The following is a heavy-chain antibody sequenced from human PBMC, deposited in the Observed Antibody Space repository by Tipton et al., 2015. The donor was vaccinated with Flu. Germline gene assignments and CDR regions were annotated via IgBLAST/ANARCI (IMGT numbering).Heavy chain of an antibody. CDR1: GFTFSDYW. V-gene: IGHV3-7*03. CDR2: INQDGSVK. D-gene: IGHD2-2*01. J-gene: IGHJ3*01. CDR3: ARGIASAAST. Sequence: SLRLSCADSGFTFSDYWMTWVRQAPGKGLEWVANINQDGSVKYYVDPVKGRFTISRDNAKNSVYLQMSSLRAEDMAVYYCARGIASAASTWGQGTMVSVSS.